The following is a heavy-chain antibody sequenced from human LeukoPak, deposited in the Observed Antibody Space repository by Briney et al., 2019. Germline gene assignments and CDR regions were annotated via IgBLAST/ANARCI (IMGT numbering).Heavy chain of an antibody. CDR3: AREQLNTVTTDGFDY. CDR1: GGTFSSYA. D-gene: IGHD4-17*01. Sequence: SVTVSCKASGGTFSSYAISWVRQAPGQGLEWMGGIIPIFGTANYAQKFQGRVTITADESTSTAYMELNSLRAEDTAVYYCAREQLNTVTTDGFDYWGQGTLVTVSS. CDR2: IIPIFGTA. J-gene: IGHJ4*02. V-gene: IGHV1-69*13.